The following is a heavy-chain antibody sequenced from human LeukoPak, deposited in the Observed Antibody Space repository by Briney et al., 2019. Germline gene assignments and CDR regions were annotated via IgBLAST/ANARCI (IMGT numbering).Heavy chain of an antibody. D-gene: IGHD1-26*01. CDR1: GYTFTGYY. CDR2: INPNSGGT. V-gene: IGHV1-2*02. J-gene: IGHJ3*02. CDR3: ARNRVGATHWDAFDI. Sequence: GGLVNVSCKPSGYTFTGYYMHWVRQAPGQGLEWMGWINPNSGGTNYAQKFQGRVTMTRDTSISTAYMELSRLRSDDTAVYYCARNRVGATHWDAFDIWGQGTMVTVSS.